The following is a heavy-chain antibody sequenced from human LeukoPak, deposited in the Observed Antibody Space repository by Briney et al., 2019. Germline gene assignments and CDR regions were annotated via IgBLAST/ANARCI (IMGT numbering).Heavy chain of an antibody. V-gene: IGHV3-21*03. Sequence: GRSLRLSCAASGFTFSSYGMHWVRQAPGKGLEWVSSITSGGDSIYYADSVKGRFITSRDNAKKSLSLQLNSLRAEDTAVYYCARGHYDVLAASYKWTPDYWGQRTLVTVSS. CDR2: ITSGGDSI. CDR1: GFTFSSYG. D-gene: IGHD3-9*01. J-gene: IGHJ4*02. CDR3: ARGHYDVLAASYKWTPDY.